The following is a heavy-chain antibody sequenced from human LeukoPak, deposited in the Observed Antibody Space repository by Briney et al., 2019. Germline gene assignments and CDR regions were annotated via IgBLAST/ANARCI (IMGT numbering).Heavy chain of an antibody. CDR3: AKGGGYCSGGSCYPYYYYGMDV. V-gene: IGHV3-30*18. CDR2: ISYDGSNK. D-gene: IGHD2-15*01. CDR1: GFTFSSYG. Sequence: GGSLRLSCAASGFTFSSYGMHWVRQAPGKGLEWVAVISYDGSNKYYADSVKGRFTISRDNSKNTLYLQMNSLRAEDTAVYYCAKGGGYCSGGSCYPYYYYGMDVWGQGTTVTVSS. J-gene: IGHJ6*02.